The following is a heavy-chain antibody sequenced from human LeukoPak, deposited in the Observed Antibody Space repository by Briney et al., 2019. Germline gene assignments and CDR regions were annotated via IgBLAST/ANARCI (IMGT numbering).Heavy chain of an antibody. V-gene: IGHV6-1*01. D-gene: IGHD6-13*01. CDR1: GASVSSNSAA. CDR3: ARNLGIAAAGANWFDP. CDR2: TYYRSKWYN. J-gene: IGHJ5*02. Sequence: SQTLSLTCAISGASVSSNSAAWNWIRQSPSRGLEWLGRTYYRSKWYNDYAVSVKSRITINPDTSKNQFSLQLNSVTPEDTAVYYCARNLGIAAAGANWFDPWGQGTLVTVSS.